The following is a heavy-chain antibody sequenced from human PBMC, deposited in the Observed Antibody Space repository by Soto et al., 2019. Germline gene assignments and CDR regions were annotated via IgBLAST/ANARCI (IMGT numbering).Heavy chain of an antibody. Sequence: WWSLRLSCSASVFTFSSYAMSWFRQAPGKGLEWVSAISGSGGSTYYADSVKGRFTISRDNSKNTLYLQMNSLRAEDTAVYYCAKSFGSGGVAWFDPWGQGTLVTVSS. CDR3: AKSFGSGGVAWFDP. J-gene: IGHJ5*02. CDR1: VFTFSSYA. V-gene: IGHV3-23*01. CDR2: ISGSGGST. D-gene: IGHD3-3*01.